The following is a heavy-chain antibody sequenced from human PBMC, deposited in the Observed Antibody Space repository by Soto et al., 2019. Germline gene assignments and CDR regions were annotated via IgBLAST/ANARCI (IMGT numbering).Heavy chain of an antibody. CDR1: GGSLTSNSYY. Sequence: SETLSLTCTVSGGSLTSNSYYWGWIRQPPGKGLEWIGSFYYSQSTYFNPSLKSRVTISVETSKNQYSLKLNAVTAADTAVYYCARRSTVTYDYWGQGILVTVSS. V-gene: IGHV4-39*01. J-gene: IGHJ4*02. CDR3: ARRSTVTYDY. CDR2: FYYSQST. D-gene: IGHD4-17*01.